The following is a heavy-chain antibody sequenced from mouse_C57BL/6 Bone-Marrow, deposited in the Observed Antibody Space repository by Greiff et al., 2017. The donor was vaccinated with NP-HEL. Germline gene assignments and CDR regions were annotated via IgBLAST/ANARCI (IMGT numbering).Heavy chain of an antibody. J-gene: IGHJ3*01. CDR3: ARRSYYGSPWFAY. V-gene: IGHV3-6*01. Sequence: EVQLVESGPGLVKPSQSLSLTCSVTGYSITSGYYWNWIRQFPGNKLEWVGYISYDGSNNYNPSLKNRISITRDTSKNQFFLKLNSVTTEDTATYYCARRSYYGSPWFAYWGQGTLVTVSA. D-gene: IGHD1-1*01. CDR1: GYSITSGYY. CDR2: ISYDGSN.